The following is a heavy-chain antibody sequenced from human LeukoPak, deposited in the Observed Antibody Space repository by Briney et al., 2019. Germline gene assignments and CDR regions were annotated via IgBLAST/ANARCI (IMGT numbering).Heavy chain of an antibody. J-gene: IGHJ4*02. Sequence: GGSLRLSCAASGFTFSSHWMSWVRQAPGKGLEWVANIQQEGSEKYYVDSVKGRFTISRDNAKNLLYMQMNSLRAEDTAMYYCVRDGSGWDYWGQGILVTVSS. D-gene: IGHD3-10*01. CDR3: VRDGSGWDY. CDR1: GFTFSSHW. CDR2: IQQEGSEK. V-gene: IGHV3-7*05.